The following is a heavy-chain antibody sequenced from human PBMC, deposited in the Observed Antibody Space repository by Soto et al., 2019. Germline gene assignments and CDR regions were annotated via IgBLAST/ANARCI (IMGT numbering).Heavy chain of an antibody. V-gene: IGHV1-18*01. CDR2: ISAYNGNT. CDR3: ARVGPGEFPNNWFDP. Sequence: QVQLVQSGAEVKKPGASVKVSCKASGYTFTSYGISWVRQAPGQGLERMGWISAYNGNTNYAQKLQGRVTMTTATSTSTAYMELRSLRSDDTAVYYCARVGPGEFPNNWFDPWGQGTLVTVSS. CDR1: GYTFTSYG. J-gene: IGHJ5*02. D-gene: IGHD3-10*01.